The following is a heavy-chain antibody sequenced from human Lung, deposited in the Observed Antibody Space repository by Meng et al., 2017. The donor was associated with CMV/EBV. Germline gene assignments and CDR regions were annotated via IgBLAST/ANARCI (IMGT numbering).Heavy chain of an antibody. CDR1: GGSITIGDYY. CDR2: GYYTGRA. CDR3: AKQVARSVETTMVPYGEFDY. Sequence: SXTXSLXCIVSGGSITIGDYYWGWIRQSPGKALEWIGSGYYTGRADYSPSIKNRVTISVDTSSNKFSLTLHSVTAADTTRYYFAKQVARSVETTMVPYGEFDYWXQGALVTVSS. J-gene: IGHJ4*02. D-gene: IGHD5-18*01. V-gene: IGHV4-39*01.